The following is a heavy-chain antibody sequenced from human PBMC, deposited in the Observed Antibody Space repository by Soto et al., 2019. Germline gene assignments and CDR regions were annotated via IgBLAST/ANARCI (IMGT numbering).Heavy chain of an antibody. CDR2: IIPIFGTA. V-gene: IGHV1-69*13. Sequence: GASVKVSCKASGGTFSSYAISWVRQAPGQGLEWMGGIIPIFGTANYAQKFQGRVTITADESTSTAYMELSSLRSEDTAVYYCARGSLNYDFWSGLYYYYGMDVWGQGTTVTVSS. D-gene: IGHD3-3*01. CDR3: ARGSLNYDFWSGLYYYYGMDV. J-gene: IGHJ6*02. CDR1: GGTFSSYA.